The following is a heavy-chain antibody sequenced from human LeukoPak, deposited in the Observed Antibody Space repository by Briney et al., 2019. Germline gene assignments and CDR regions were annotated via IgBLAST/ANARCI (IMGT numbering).Heavy chain of an antibody. Sequence: PSETLSLTCTVSGGSISSSSYYWGWIRQPPGKGLEWIGSIYYSGSTYYNPSLKSRVTISVDTSKNQFSLKLSSVTAADTAVYYCARGGDCSGGSCYIALDYWGQGTLVTVSS. CDR2: IYYSGST. CDR3: ARGGDCSGGSCYIALDY. CDR1: GGSISSSSYY. V-gene: IGHV4-39*07. D-gene: IGHD2-15*01. J-gene: IGHJ4*02.